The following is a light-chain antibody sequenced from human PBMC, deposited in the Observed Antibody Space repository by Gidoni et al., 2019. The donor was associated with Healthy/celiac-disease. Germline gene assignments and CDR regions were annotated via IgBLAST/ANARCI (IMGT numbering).Light chain of an antibody. V-gene: IGKV3-20*01. Sequence: EIVLTQSPGTLSLSPGERATLSCRASQSVSSSYLAWYQQKPGQAPRLLIYGASSRATDIPDRFSGSGSGTDFTLTISRLEPEDFAVYYCQQYGSSPWTFDQXTKVEIK. J-gene: IGKJ1*01. CDR3: QQYGSSPWT. CDR1: QSVSSSY. CDR2: GAS.